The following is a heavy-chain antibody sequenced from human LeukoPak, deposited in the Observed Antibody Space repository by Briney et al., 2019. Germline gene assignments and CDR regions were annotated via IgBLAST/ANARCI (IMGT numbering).Heavy chain of an antibody. J-gene: IGHJ4*02. CDR1: GGTFSGYY. V-gene: IGHV4-34*01. CDR2: INDRGST. D-gene: IGHD5-24*01. Sequence: SETLSLTCAVYGGTFSGYYWTWIRQPPGEGLEWIGEINDRGSTNYDPTLKSRVTISVDTSKNQFALKLTSVTAADTAVYYCARGRRWWGQGALVTVSS. CDR3: ARGRRW.